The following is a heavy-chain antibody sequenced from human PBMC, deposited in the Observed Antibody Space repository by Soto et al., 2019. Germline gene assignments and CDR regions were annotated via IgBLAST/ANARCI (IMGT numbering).Heavy chain of an antibody. J-gene: IGHJ4*02. CDR1: GGTFSSYA. Sequence: QVQLVQSGAEVKKPGSSVQVSCKASGGTFSSYAISWVRQAPGQGLEWMGGIIPIFGTANYAQKFQGRVTLTEDESTSTAYMELSSLRAEDTDVYYCARPRGYCSSTSCYFFYWGQGTLVTVSS. D-gene: IGHD2-2*01. CDR2: IIPIFGTA. CDR3: ARPRGYCSSTSCYFFY. V-gene: IGHV1-69*01.